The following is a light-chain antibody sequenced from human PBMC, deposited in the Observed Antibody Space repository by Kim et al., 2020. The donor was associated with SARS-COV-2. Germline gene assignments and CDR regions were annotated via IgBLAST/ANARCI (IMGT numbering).Light chain of an antibody. Sequence: DIQMTQSPSTLSASVGDRVTITCRASQSVGRSLAWYQQKPGKAPSLLIFKASTLEVGVPSRFSGSGSGTTFTLTINSLQPDDLATYYCQQYNSYAYTFGPGTKLAI. V-gene: IGKV1-5*03. CDR3: QQYNSYAYT. J-gene: IGKJ2*01. CDR2: KAS. CDR1: QSVGRS.